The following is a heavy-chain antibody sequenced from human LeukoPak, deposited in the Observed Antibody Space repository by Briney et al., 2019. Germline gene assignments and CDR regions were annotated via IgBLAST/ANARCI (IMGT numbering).Heavy chain of an antibody. CDR2: ISGSGGST. CDR3: AKDGWKDYDFWSGYSLNWFDP. J-gene: IGHJ5*02. Sequence: GGSLRLSCTASGFTFSSYAMSWVRQAPGKGLEWVSAISGSGGSTYYADSVKGRFTISRDNSKNTLYLQMNSLRAEDTAVYYCAKDGWKDYDFWSGYSLNWFDPWGQGTLVTVSS. CDR1: GFTFSSYA. V-gene: IGHV3-23*01. D-gene: IGHD3-3*01.